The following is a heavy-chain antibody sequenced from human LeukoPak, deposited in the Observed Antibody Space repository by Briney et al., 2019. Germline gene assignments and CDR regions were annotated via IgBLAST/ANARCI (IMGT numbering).Heavy chain of an antibody. V-gene: IGHV4-34*10. CDR1: GGSLSGNY. CDR2: VHLDGRT. D-gene: IGHD3-3*01. J-gene: IGHJ4*02. Sequence: SETLSLTCAVHGGSLSGNYWSWIRQPPGKGLEWIGEVHLDGRTNYNPSLESRLTMSVDVSENQVSLKLTSVTAADTAVYYCAREGGFYRPLDYSGQGTLVTVSS. CDR3: AREGGFYRPLDY.